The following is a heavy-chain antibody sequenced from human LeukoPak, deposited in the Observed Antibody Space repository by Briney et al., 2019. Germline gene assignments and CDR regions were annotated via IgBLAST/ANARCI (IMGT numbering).Heavy chain of an antibody. Sequence: GGSLRLSCAASGFIVSSDHMNWVRQAPGKGLEWVAVIYKGENTFYADPVKGRFTISSDNSKNPLYLQMNTLRAEDTAVYYCVRAPGATWGQGTLVTVSS. CDR1: GFIVSSDH. CDR3: VRAPGAT. V-gene: IGHV3-53*01. CDR2: IYKGENT. J-gene: IGHJ5*02. D-gene: IGHD3-10*01.